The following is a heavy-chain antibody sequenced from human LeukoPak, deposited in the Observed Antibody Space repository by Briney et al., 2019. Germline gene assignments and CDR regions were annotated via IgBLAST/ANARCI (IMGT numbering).Heavy chain of an antibody. Sequence: GGSLRLSCAASGFTFSSYAMSWVRQAPGKGLEWFSSISSSSSYIYYADSVKGRFTISRDNAKNSLYLQMNSLRAEDTAVYYCATPIVGATTGYFDLWGRGTLVNVSS. CDR1: GFTFSSYA. D-gene: IGHD1-26*01. CDR3: ATPIVGATTGYFDL. CDR2: ISSSSSYI. V-gene: IGHV3-21*01. J-gene: IGHJ2*01.